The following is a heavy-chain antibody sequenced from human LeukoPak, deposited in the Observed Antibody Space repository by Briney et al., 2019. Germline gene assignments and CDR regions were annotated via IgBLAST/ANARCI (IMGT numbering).Heavy chain of an antibody. Sequence: VASVKVSCKASGYTFTGYYMHWVRQAPGQGLEWMGWINPNSGGTNYAQKFQGRVTMTRDTSISTAYMELSRLRSDDTAVYYCARARDCSSPSCSTYYYYGMDVWGQGTTVTVSS. D-gene: IGHD2-2*01. CDR3: ARARDCSSPSCSTYYYYGMDV. CDR2: INPNSGGT. V-gene: IGHV1-2*02. CDR1: GYTFTGYY. J-gene: IGHJ6*02.